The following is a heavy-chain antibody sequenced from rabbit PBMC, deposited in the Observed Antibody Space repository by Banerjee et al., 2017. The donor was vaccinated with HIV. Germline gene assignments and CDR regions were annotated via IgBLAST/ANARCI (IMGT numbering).Heavy chain of an antibody. CDR3: ARDIPYASSSGYPSNL. V-gene: IGHV1S45*01. CDR1: GFDLSSYYY. CDR2: IYTNNDNT. J-gene: IGHJ4*01. Sequence: QEQLGESGGGLVQPGGSLKLSCKASGFDLSSYYYMCWVRQAPGKGLEWIACIYTNNDNTWYASWVNGRFTISKTSSTTVTLQMTSLTAADTATYFCARDIPYASSSGYPSNLWGPGTLVTVS. D-gene: IGHD1-1*01.